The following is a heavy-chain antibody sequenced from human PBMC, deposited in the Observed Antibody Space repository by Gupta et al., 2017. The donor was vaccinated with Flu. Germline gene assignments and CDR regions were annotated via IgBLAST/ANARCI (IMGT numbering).Heavy chain of an antibody. V-gene: IGHV3-21*01. Sequence: EVQLVESGGGLVKPGGSLRLSCAASGFTFSSYSMNWVRQAPGKGLEWVSSISSSSSYIYYADSVKGRFTISRDNAKNSLYLQMNSLRAEDTAVYYCARFPFYDSSSTYYFDYWGQGTLVTVSS. D-gene: IGHD3-22*01. CDR2: ISSSSSYI. CDR3: ARFPFYDSSSTYYFDY. J-gene: IGHJ4*02. CDR1: GFTFSSYS.